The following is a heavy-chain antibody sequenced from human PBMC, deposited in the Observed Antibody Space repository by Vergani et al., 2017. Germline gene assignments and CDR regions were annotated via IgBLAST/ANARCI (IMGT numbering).Heavy chain of an antibody. Sequence: EVQLLESGGGLVQPGGSLRLSCAGSGFSFRTFGMSWVRQAPGKGLEWVSTISNSGGSTYYADSVKGRFTISGDNSTNTLYLQMSSLRAEDTAVYYCAKEGGVQPYIDYWGQGTLVTVSS. CDR2: ISNSGGST. V-gene: IGHV3-23*01. CDR3: AKEGGVQPYIDY. CDR1: GFSFRTFG. J-gene: IGHJ4*02. D-gene: IGHD2-8*02.